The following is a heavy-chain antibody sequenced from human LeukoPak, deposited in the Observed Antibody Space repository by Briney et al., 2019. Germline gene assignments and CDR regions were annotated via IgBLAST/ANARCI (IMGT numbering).Heavy chain of an antibody. V-gene: IGHV4-39*07. D-gene: IGHD4-23*01. CDR1: GGSISSSSYY. Sequence: PSETLSLTCTVSGGSISSSSYYWGWIRQPPGKGLEWIGSIYYSGSTYYNPSLKSRVTISVDTSKNQFSLKLSSVTAADTAVYYCARAGLRWFFDYWGQGTLVTVSS. CDR3: ARAGLRWFFDY. CDR2: IYYSGST. J-gene: IGHJ4*02.